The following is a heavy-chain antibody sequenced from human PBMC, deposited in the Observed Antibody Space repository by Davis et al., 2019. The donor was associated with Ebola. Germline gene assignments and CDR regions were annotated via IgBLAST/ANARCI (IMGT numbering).Heavy chain of an antibody. CDR2: ISSSGSTI. CDR1: GFTFSDYY. CDR3: ARGDTVFGVVIPYYYYGIDV. D-gene: IGHD3-3*01. J-gene: IGHJ6*02. Sequence: GESLKISCAASGFTFSDYYMSWIRQAPGKGLEWVSYISSSGSTIYYADSVKGRFTISRDNAKNSLYLQMNSLRAEDTAVYYCARGDTVFGVVIPYYYYGIDVWGQGTTVTVSS. V-gene: IGHV3-11*04.